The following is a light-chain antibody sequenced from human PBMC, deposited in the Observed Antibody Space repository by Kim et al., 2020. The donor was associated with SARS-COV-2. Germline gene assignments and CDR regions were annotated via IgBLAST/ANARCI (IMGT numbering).Light chain of an antibody. Sequence: RRVPAACSGSASVSGRYSVSWYQHVPGTAPKLLIYRNVQRPSGVLDRFSGSKSGTSASLAISGLRSEDEAEYFCAAWDENLNGYVFGSGTKVTVL. CDR3: AAWDENLNGYV. CDR1: ASVSGRYS. J-gene: IGLJ1*01. CDR2: RNV. V-gene: IGLV1-47*01.